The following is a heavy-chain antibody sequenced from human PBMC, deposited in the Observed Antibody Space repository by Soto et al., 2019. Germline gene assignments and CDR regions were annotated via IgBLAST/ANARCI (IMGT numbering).Heavy chain of an antibody. D-gene: IGHD3-10*01. V-gene: IGHV3-11*01. CDR2: ISGSGSTI. J-gene: IGHJ4*02. Sequence: QVQLVESGGNLVKPGGSLRLSCAASGFTFSDYYMTWIRQAPGKGLEWVSYISGSGSTIYYADSVKGRFTISRDNAKNYLHLQMNSLRAEDTAVYYCTRSPYYYGSGSYLDYWGQGTLVTVSS. CDR1: GFTFSDYY. CDR3: TRSPYYYGSGSYLDY.